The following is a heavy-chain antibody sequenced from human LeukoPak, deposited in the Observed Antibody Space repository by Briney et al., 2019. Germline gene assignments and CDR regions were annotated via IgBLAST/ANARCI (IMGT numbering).Heavy chain of an antibody. Sequence: GGSLRLSCAASGFTFSSYSMNWVRQAPGKGLEWVSSISSGSSYIYYADSVKGRFTISRDNAKNSLYLQMNSLRAEDTAVYYCARAEYSGSYYDAFDIWGQGTMVTVSS. V-gene: IGHV3-21*01. CDR3: ARAEYSGSYYDAFDI. J-gene: IGHJ3*02. D-gene: IGHD1-26*01. CDR2: ISSGSSYI. CDR1: GFTFSSYS.